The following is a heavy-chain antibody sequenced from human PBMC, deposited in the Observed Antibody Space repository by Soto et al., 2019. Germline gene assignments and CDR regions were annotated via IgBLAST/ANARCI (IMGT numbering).Heavy chain of an antibody. CDR3: ATAPITMIVVVIYFQH. CDR2: ISAYNGET. Sequence: ASVKGSCKASGYTFTSYGISWVRQAPGQGLEWMGWISAYNGETIYAQKFQGRVTMTEDTSTDTAYMELSSLRSEDTAVYYCATAPITMIVVVIYFQHWGQGTLVTVSS. V-gene: IGHV1-18*01. D-gene: IGHD3-22*01. J-gene: IGHJ1*01. CDR1: GYTFTSYG.